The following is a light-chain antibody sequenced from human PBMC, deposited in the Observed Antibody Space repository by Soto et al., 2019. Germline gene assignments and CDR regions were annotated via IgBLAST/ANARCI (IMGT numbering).Light chain of an antibody. J-gene: IGLJ1*01. V-gene: IGLV2-18*01. CDR1: STDFVSYNR. CDR3: SLYTSENTCV. Sequence: QSALTQPPSVSGSPGQSVTISCTGTSTDFVSYNRVSWYQQPPGTAPKLIIYEASNRPSGVPDRFSGSKSGNTASLTISGLQAADEADYYCSLYTSENTCVFGTATKVTVX. CDR2: EAS.